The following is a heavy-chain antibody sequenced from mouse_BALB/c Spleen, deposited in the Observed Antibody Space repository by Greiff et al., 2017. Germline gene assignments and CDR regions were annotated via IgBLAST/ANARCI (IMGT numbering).Heavy chain of an antibody. V-gene: IGHV1S81*02. D-gene: IGHD2-14*01. Sequence: QVQLQQSGAELVKPGASVKLSCKASGYTFTSYYMYWVKQRPGQGLEWIGEINPSNGGTNFNEKLKSKATLTVDKSSSTAYMQLSSLTSEDSAVYYCTRRDRSLAYWGQGTLVTVSA. J-gene: IGHJ3*01. CDR2: INPSNGGT. CDR1: GYTFTSYY. CDR3: TRRDRSLAY.